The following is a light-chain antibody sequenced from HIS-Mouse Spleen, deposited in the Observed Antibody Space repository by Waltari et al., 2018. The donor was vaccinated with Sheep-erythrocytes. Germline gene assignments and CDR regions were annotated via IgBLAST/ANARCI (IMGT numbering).Light chain of an antibody. CDR3: QQFNNYPRT. J-gene: IGKJ1*01. CDR2: DAS. CDR1: QGISST. Sequence: AIQLTQSPSSLSASVGDRVPITCRASQGISSTLACYQPKPGKAPKLLIYDASSLDSGGPERFSGSVSGTDFTLTISSLQPEDFATYYCQQFNNYPRTFGQGTKVEIK. V-gene: IGKV1-13*01.